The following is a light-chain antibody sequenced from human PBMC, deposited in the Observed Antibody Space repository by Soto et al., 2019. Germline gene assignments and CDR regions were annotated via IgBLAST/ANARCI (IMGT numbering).Light chain of an antibody. CDR2: GNN. CDR1: SSNIGAGYD. Sequence: QSVLTQPASVSGAPGQRVTISCTGSSSNIGAGYDVHWYQQLPGTAPKLLIYGNNNRPSGVPDRFSGSKSITSASLAITGLQAEDEADYYCQSYDSSLKGHVFGTGTKVTVL. CDR3: QSYDSSLKGHV. V-gene: IGLV1-40*01. J-gene: IGLJ1*01.